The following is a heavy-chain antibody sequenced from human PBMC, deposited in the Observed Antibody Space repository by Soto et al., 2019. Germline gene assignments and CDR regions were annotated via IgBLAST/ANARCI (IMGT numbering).Heavy chain of an antibody. CDR1: GVTVSSDY. J-gene: IGHJ2*01. V-gene: IGHV3-53*01. Sequence: EVQLVESGGGLIQPGGSLRLSCAASGVTVSSDYMSWVHQAPGKGLEWVSLIYSGGNTYYAESVKGRFTISRDNSKNTLYLELNSLRGDDTAMYYCARVSVAGCSSTSCLNWYFDHWGRGTLVTVSS. CDR2: IYSGGNT. CDR3: ARVSVAGCSSTSCLNWYFDH. D-gene: IGHD2-2*01.